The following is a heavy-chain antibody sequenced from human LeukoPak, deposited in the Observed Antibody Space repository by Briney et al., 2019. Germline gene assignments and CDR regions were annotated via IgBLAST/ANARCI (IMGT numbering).Heavy chain of an antibody. V-gene: IGHV3-23*01. J-gene: IGHJ4*02. CDR2: LSGSGGTI. Sequence: GGSLRLSCTASGFTFSSFAMSWVRQAPGKGLEWVSVLSGSGGTIYYADSVKGRFTISRDNSKNTLYLQMDSLRVEDTAVYYCANEGNTAMANFDYWGQGTLVTVSS. CDR3: ANEGNTAMANFDY. CDR1: GFTFSSFA. D-gene: IGHD5-18*01.